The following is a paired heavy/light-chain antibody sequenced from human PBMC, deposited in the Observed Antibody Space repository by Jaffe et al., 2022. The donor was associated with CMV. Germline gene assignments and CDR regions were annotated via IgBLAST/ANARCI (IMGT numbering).Light chain of an antibody. Sequence: EIVLTQSPGTLSLSPGESATLSCRASQSVSSNYLAWYQQKLGQAPRLLIYGASNRATGIPDRFSGSGSGTDFTLTIRRLDPEDSAVYYCQQYSDALWTFGQGTKVEIK. CDR3: QQYSDALWT. J-gene: IGKJ1*01. V-gene: IGKV3-20*01. CDR2: GAS. CDR1: QSVSSNY.
Heavy chain of an antibody. D-gene: IGHD3-10*01. CDR3: AREKIRGLYY. V-gene: IGHV1-2*02. Sequence: QVQLVQSGAEVKKPGASVKVSCKASGYTLTEYYMHWVRQAPGQGLEWMGWINPISGATKYAQKFQGRVSINTDTSISTVYVEVSSLRSDDTAVYYCAREKIRGLYYWGQGTLVTVSS. CDR1: GYTLTEYY. J-gene: IGHJ4*02. CDR2: INPISGAT.